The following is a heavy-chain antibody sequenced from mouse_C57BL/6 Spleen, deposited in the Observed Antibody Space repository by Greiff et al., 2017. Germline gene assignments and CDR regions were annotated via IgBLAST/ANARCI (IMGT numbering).Heavy chain of an antibody. CDR3: ANDSDEAWFAY. CDR2: ISSGSSTI. CDR1: GFTFSDYG. D-gene: IGHD2-4*01. V-gene: IGHV5-17*01. Sequence: EVQRVESGGGLVKPGGSLKLSCAASGFTFSDYGMHWVRPAPEKGLEWVAYISSGSSTIYYADTVKGRFTISRDNAKNTLFLQMTSLRCEDTALYYGANDSDEAWFAYWGQGTLVTVSA. J-gene: IGHJ3*01.